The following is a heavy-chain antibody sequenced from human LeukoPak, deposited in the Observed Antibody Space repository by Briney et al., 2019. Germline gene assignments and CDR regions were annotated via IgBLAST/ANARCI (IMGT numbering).Heavy chain of an antibody. CDR3: ARDKDDYGDYYYYMDV. CDR2: IIPIFGTA. D-gene: IGHD4-17*01. V-gene: IGHV1-69*05. Sequence: EASVKVSCKASGGTFSSYAISWVRQAPGQGLEWMGRIIPIFGTANYARKFQGRVTITTDESTSTAYMELSSLRSEDTAVYYCARDKDDYGDYYYYMDVWGKGTTVTVSS. CDR1: GGTFSSYA. J-gene: IGHJ6*03.